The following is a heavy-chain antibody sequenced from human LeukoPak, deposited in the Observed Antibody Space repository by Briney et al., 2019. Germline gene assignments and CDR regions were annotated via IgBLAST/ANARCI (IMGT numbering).Heavy chain of an antibody. CDR1: GFTFSSYG. D-gene: IGHD2-2*01. J-gene: IGHJ4*02. CDR2: IWYDGSNK. V-gene: IGHV3-33*06. CDR3: AKYRVYCSSTSCQHY. Sequence: GGSLRLSCAASGFTFSSYGMHWVRQAPGKGLEWVAVIWYDGSNKYYADSVKGRFTISRDNSKNTLYLQMNSLRAEDTAVYYCAKYRVYCSSTSCQHYWGQGTLVTVSS.